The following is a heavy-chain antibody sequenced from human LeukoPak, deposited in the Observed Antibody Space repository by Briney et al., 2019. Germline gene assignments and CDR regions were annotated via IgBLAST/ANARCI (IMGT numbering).Heavy chain of an antibody. J-gene: IGHJ4*02. CDR1: GYTFTGYY. CDR3: ARAFFNSGFDY. CDR2: INPNSGGT. V-gene: IGHV1-2*02. D-gene: IGHD3-3*02. Sequence: ASVRVSCKASGYTFTGYYVHWLRQAPGQGLTWMGWINPNSGGTDYAQQYQGRVTLTRDTSISTAYMELSSLTSDDSAVYYRARAFFNSGFDYWGQGTLVTVSS.